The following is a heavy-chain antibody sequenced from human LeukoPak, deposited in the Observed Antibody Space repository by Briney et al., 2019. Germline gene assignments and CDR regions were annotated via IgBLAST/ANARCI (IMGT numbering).Heavy chain of an antibody. D-gene: IGHD1-26*01. CDR1: GFTFSSYA. Sequence: PGGSLRLSCAASGFTFSSYAMNWVRQAPGKRLEWVAAISASGDNTYYAVSVKGRFTISRDNSKNTLSLRMNSLRADDTAVYFCAKGVVGPTMLFDYWGQGTLVTVSS. CDR2: ISASGDNT. CDR3: AKGVVGPTMLFDY. J-gene: IGHJ4*02. V-gene: IGHV3-23*01.